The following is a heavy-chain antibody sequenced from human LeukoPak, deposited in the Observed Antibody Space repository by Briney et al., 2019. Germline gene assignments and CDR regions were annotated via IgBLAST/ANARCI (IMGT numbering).Heavy chain of an antibody. CDR2: INHSGGT. V-gene: IGHV4-34*01. CDR1: GGSFSGYY. Sequence: SETLSLTCAVYGGSFSGYYWSWIRQPPGKGLEWIGEINHSGGTNYNPSLKSRVTISVDASKNQFSLKLNSVTAADTAVYYCARGSVLLSMDVWGKGTTVTISS. D-gene: IGHD3-10*01. CDR3: ARGSVLLSMDV. J-gene: IGHJ6*03.